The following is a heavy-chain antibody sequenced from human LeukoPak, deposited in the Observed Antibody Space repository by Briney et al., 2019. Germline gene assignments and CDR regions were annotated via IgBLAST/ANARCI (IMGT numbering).Heavy chain of an antibody. CDR3: AKGSKAVLFTRDRYMDV. J-gene: IGHJ6*03. CDR1: GFTFSSYD. Sequence: HPGGSLRLSCAASGFTFSSYDIHWVRQAPGKGLEWVAFIRYDGSNKYYADSVRGRFTISRDNSKKTLYLQMNSLRAEDTAVYFCAKGSKAVLFTRDRYMDVWGKGTTVTISS. V-gene: IGHV3-30*02. D-gene: IGHD6-19*01. CDR2: IRYDGSNK.